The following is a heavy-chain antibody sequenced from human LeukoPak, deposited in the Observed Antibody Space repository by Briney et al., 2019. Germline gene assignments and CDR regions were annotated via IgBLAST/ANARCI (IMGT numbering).Heavy chain of an antibody. V-gene: IGHV4-39*01. CDR2: IFYTGST. CDR1: GASVSSSSYY. Sequence: PSETLSLTCTVSGASVSSSSYYWEWIHQPPGKGREWVGSIFYTGSTNYNPSLKSRVTMSVDTSKNQFSLRLSSVTATDTAVYYCATRRSGSHPYYWGQGTLVTVSS. D-gene: IGHD1-26*01. CDR3: ATRRSGSHPYY. J-gene: IGHJ4*02.